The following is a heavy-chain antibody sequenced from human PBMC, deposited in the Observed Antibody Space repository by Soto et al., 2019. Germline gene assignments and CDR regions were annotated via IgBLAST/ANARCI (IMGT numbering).Heavy chain of an antibody. CDR2: IIPIFGTA. V-gene: IGHV1-69*12. D-gene: IGHD3-22*01. CDR1: GGTFSSYA. Sequence: QVQLVQSGAEVKKPGSSVKVSCKASGGTFSSYAISWVRQAPGQGLEWMGGIIPIFGTANYAQKFQGRVTITADESTSPAYMEVSSLRSEDTAVYYCARASPQGSGYYLGGYYYYYGMDVWGQGTTVTVSS. CDR3: ARASPQGSGYYLGGYYYYYGMDV. J-gene: IGHJ6*02.